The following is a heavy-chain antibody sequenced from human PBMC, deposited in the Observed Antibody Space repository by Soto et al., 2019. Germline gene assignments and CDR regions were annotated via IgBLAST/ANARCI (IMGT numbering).Heavy chain of an antibody. CDR3: ARDLILPGKYSGYDECVDY. D-gene: IGHD5-12*01. V-gene: IGHV3-48*01. Sequence: PGVSLRLSCAASGFTFSSYSMNWVRQAPGKGLEWVSYISSSSSTIYYADSVKGRFTISRDNAKNSLYLQMNSLRAEDTAVYYCARDLILPGKYSGYDECVDYWGQGTLVNVSS. CDR2: ISSSSSTI. J-gene: IGHJ4*02. CDR1: GFTFSSYS.